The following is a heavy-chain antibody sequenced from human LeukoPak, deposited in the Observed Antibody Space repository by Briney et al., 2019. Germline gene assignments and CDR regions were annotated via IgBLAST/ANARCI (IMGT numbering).Heavy chain of an antibody. CDR2: IKNDGSEK. V-gene: IGHV3-7*01. J-gene: IGHJ4*02. CDR3: AKPDIVVVPAAMGFDY. D-gene: IGHD2-2*01. Sequence: PGGSLRLSCAASGFTFSNYWMSWVRQAPGKGLEWVANIKNDGSEKYYADSVKGRFTISRDNAKNLLNLQMNSLRAEDTAVYYCAKPDIVVVPAAMGFDYWGQGTLVTVSS. CDR1: GFTFSNYW.